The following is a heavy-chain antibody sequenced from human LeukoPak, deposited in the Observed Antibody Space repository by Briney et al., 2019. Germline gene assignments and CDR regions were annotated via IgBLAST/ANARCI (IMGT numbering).Heavy chain of an antibody. CDR3: ARVGGRWLQLPDY. V-gene: IGHV4-30-2*01. D-gene: IGHD5-24*01. Sequence: SETLSLTCVVSGGSISSDGYSWSWIRQPPGKGLKWIGCIYHSASTYYNPSLKSRVTISVDTSKNQFSLKLSSVTAADTAVYYCARVGGRWLQLPDYWGQGTLVTVSS. J-gene: IGHJ4*02. CDR1: GGSISSDGYS. CDR2: IYHSAST.